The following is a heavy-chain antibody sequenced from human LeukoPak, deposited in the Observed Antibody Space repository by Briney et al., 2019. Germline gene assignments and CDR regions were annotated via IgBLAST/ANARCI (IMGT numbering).Heavy chain of an antibody. D-gene: IGHD6-13*01. CDR2: INHSGST. CDR1: GGSFSGYY. V-gene: IGHV4-34*01. Sequence: PSETLSLTCAVYGGSFSGYYWSWIRQPPGKGLEWIGEINHSGSTNYNPSLKSRVTISVDTSKNQFSLKLSSVIAADTAVYYCARIPNTSSSWYRSGYYWGQGTLVTVSS. J-gene: IGHJ4*02. CDR3: ARIPNTSSSWYRSGYY.